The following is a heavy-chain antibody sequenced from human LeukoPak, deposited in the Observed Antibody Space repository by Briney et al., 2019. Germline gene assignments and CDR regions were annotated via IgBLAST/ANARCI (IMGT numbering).Heavy chain of an antibody. V-gene: IGHV3-21*01. CDR1: GFTFSSYS. CDR2: ISSSSSYI. D-gene: IGHD3-3*01. CDR3: ARGGESTVLEWLLRGSSSFDY. J-gene: IGHJ4*02. Sequence: GGSLRLSCAASGFTFSSYSMNWVRQAPGKGLEWVSSISSSSSYIYYADSVKGRFTISRDNAKNSLYLQMNSLRAEDTAVYYCARGGESTVLEWLLRGSSSFDYWGQGTLVTVSS.